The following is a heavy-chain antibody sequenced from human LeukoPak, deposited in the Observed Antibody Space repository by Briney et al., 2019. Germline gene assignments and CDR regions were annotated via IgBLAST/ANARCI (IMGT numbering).Heavy chain of an antibody. D-gene: IGHD2-2*01. CDR3: VKFRGQLLSSYYFDY. CDR2: ISGSGGST. Sequence: GGSLRLSCAASGFTFSSYAMSWVRQAPGKGLEWVSAISGSGGSTYYADSVKGRFTISRDNSKNTLYLQMNSLRGEDTAVYFCVKFRGQLLSSYYFDYWGQGTLVTVSS. CDR1: GFTFSSYA. V-gene: IGHV3-23*01. J-gene: IGHJ4*02.